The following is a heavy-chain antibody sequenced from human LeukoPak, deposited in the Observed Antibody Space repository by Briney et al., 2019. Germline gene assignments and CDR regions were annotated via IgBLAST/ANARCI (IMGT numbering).Heavy chain of an antibody. D-gene: IGHD6-19*01. J-gene: IGHJ4*02. Sequence: GASVKVSCKASGYTFTGYYIHWVRQAPGQGLEWMGWINPNSGVTHYPQKFQGRVTMTRDTSISTAYLELSRLRSDDTAVYYCARVLYSSGWYDGDYWGQGTLVTVSS. CDR3: ARVLYSSGWYDGDY. V-gene: IGHV1-2*02. CDR2: INPNSGVT. CDR1: GYTFTGYY.